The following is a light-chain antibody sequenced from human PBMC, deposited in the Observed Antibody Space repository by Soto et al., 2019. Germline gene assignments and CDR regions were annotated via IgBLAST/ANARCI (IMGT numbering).Light chain of an antibody. Sequence: TQSPSNLSASPGERSTPSCRASQSFRGLLAWYQQKNGQAPRXXIYDAYNRATGIPPRFSGSGYGTDFNLTISSLETEDSAVYYCQQRHMWPITFGQGTRLEIK. CDR3: QQRHMWPIT. CDR1: QSFRGL. CDR2: DAY. J-gene: IGKJ5*01. V-gene: IGKV3-11*01.